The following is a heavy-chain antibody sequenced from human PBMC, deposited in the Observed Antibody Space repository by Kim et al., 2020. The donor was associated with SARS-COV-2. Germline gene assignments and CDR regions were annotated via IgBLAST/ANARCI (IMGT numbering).Heavy chain of an antibody. Sequence: SETLSLTCTVSGYSISSGYYWGWIRQPPGKGLEWIGSIYHSGSTHYNPSLKSRVTISVDTSKNQFSLKLSSVTAADTAVYYCAREYFGWLGREGGARYFDNWGQRTLVTVSS. J-gene: IGHJ4*03. CDR3: AREYFGWLGREGGARYFDN. V-gene: IGHV4-38-2*02. CDR1: GYSISSGYY. CDR2: IYHSGST. D-gene: IGHD3-9*01.